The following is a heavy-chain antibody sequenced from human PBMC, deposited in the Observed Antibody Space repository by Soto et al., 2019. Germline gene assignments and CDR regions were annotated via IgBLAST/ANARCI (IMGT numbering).Heavy chain of an antibody. Sequence: ASVKVSCKASGYTFTSYYMHWVRQAPGQGLEWMGIINPSGGSTSYAQKFQGRVTMTRDTSTNTVYMELSSLRSEDTAVYYCARLEVYYDILTGYYPHKYYYYGMDVWGQGTTVTVSS. CDR1: GYTFTSYY. CDR2: INPSGGST. J-gene: IGHJ6*02. V-gene: IGHV1-46*01. CDR3: ARLEVYYDILTGYYPHKYYYYGMDV. D-gene: IGHD3-9*01.